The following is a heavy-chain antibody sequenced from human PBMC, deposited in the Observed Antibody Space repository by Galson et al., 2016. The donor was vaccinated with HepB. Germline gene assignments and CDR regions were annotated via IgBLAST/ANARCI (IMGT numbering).Heavy chain of an antibody. CDR3: VRESYDFYRGPRFDY. V-gene: IGHV3-7*01. CDR2: IKRDGGEK. D-gene: IGHD3-3*01. J-gene: IGHJ4*02. CDR1: GFTFSSYW. Sequence: SLRLSCAASGFTFSSYWMTWVRQAPGKGLEWVANIKRDGGEKYYVDSVKGRFTISRDNAKKSLYLQMNSLRTEDTAVYYCVRESYDFYRGPRFDYWGQGTLVTVSS.